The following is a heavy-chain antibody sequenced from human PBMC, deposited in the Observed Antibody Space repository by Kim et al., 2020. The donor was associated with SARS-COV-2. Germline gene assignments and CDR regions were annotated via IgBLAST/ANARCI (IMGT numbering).Heavy chain of an antibody. Sequence: GGSLRLSCAASGFTFSSYAMSWVRQAPGKGLEWVSAISGSGGSTYYADSVKGRFTISRDNSKNTLYLQMNSLRAEDTAVYYCAKEVSLTYYDILTGYYYYGMDVWGQGTTVTVSS. CDR2: ISGSGGST. J-gene: IGHJ6*02. D-gene: IGHD3-9*01. CDR3: AKEVSLTYYDILTGYYYYGMDV. V-gene: IGHV3-23*01. CDR1: GFTFSSYA.